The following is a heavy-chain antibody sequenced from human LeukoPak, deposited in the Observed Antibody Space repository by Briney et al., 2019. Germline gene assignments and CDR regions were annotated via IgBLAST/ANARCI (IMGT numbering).Heavy chain of an antibody. J-gene: IGHJ6*03. V-gene: IGHV1-18*01. D-gene: IGHD2-2*01. CDR1: GYTFTSYG. Sequence: GASVKVSCKASGYTFTSYGISWVRQAPGQGLEWMGWISAYNGNTNYAQKPQGRVTMTTDTSTSTAYMELRSLRSDDTAVYYCARAYCSSTSCYRIPVYYYYYMDVWGKGTTVTVSS. CDR2: ISAYNGNT. CDR3: ARAYCSSTSCYRIPVYYYYYMDV.